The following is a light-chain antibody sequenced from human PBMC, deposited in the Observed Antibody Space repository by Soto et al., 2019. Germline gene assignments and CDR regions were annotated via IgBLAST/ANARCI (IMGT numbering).Light chain of an antibody. CDR1: QSVSSS. CDR2: GAS. V-gene: IGKV3-15*01. Sequence: EIVLTQSPGTLSLSPGERATLSCRASQSVSSSRLAWYRQKPGQAPRLLIYGASARATGIPDRFSGGGSGAEYTLTISSLQSEDFAVYYCQQYDKWPRTFGQGTKVDIK. J-gene: IGKJ1*01. CDR3: QQYDKWPRT.